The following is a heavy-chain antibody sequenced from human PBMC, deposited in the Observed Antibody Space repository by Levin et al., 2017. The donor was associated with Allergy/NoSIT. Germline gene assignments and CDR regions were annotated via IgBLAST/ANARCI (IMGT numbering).Heavy chain of an antibody. CDR1: GFTFSSYG. D-gene: IGHD5-18*01. CDR3: ARDYDVDTAMAFDY. CDR2: IWYDGSNK. V-gene: IGHV3-33*01. Sequence: GGSLRLSCAASGFTFSSYGMHWVRQAPGKGLEWVAVIWYDGSNKYYADSVKGRFTISRDNSKNTLYLQMNSLRAEDTAVYYCARDYDVDTAMAFDYWGQGTLVTVSS. J-gene: IGHJ4*02.